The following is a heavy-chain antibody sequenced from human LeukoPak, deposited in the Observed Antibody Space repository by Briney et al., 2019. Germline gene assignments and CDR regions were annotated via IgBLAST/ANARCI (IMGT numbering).Heavy chain of an antibody. J-gene: IGHJ6*03. CDR3: ARGGDVYYYMGV. V-gene: IGHV3-48*04. CDR1: GFTFTTYA. D-gene: IGHD2-21*01. Sequence: GGSLRLSCAASGFTFTTYAMSWVRQAPGKGLEWVSYISSSGSTIYYADSVKGRFTISRDNAKNSLYLQMNSLRAEDTAVYYCARGGDVYYYMGVWGKGTTVTVSS. CDR2: ISSSGSTI.